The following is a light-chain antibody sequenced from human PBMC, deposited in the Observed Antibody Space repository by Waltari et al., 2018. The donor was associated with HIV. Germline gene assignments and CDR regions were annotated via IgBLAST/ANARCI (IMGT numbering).Light chain of an antibody. CDR3: YSTESSGTHRV. V-gene: IGLV3-10*01. CDR2: EDI. J-gene: IGLJ3*02. Sequence: SYALTQPPSVSVSPGPTARITCSGDTLPKKYAHWYQQKSGQAPVLVIYEDIKRPSGIPERFSGSSSGTVAILTISGAQVEDEADYYCYSTESSGTHRVFGGGTKLTVL. CDR1: TLPKKY.